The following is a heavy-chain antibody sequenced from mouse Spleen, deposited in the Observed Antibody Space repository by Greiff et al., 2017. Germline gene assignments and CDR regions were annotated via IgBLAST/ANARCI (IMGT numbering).Heavy chain of an antibody. CDR1: GFTFSSYA. Sequence: EVKLMESGGGLVKPGGSLKLSCAASGFTFSSYAMSWVRQTPEKRLEWVATISSGGSYTYYPDSVKGRFTISRDNAKNTLYLQMSSLRSEDTAMYYCARPLYDYLFAYWGQGTLVTVSA. V-gene: IGHV5-9-1*01. CDR2: ISSGGSYT. CDR3: ARPLYDYLFAY. J-gene: IGHJ3*01. D-gene: IGHD2-4*01.